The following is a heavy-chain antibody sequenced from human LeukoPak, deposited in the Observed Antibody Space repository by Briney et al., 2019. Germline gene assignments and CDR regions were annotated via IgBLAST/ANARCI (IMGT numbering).Heavy chain of an antibody. D-gene: IGHD3-22*01. Sequence: SVKVSCKASGGTFSSYAISWVRQAPGQGLEWMGGIIPIFGTANYAQKFQGRVTMTRDTSTSTVYMELSSLRSEDTAVYYCARGDYYDTWCYFDYWGQGTLVTVSS. V-gene: IGHV1-69*05. CDR2: IIPIFGTA. CDR1: GGTFSSYA. CDR3: ARGDYYDTWCYFDY. J-gene: IGHJ4*02.